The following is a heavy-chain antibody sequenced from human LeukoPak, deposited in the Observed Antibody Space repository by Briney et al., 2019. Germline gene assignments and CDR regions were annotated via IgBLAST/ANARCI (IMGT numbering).Heavy chain of an antibody. V-gene: IGHV3-23*01. D-gene: IGHD2-15*01. Sequence: PGGSLRLSCAACGFIYSRYGMTWVRQAAGKGLEWVSGISGSGVITYYEDSVKGRFTISRDNSKNTLYWQMNSLRAEDTAVYYWAKNSGGTCYSHLDDWGQGTLVTVSS. CDR1: GFIYSRYG. J-gene: IGHJ4*02. CDR3: AKNSGGTCYSHLDD. CDR2: ISGSGVIT.